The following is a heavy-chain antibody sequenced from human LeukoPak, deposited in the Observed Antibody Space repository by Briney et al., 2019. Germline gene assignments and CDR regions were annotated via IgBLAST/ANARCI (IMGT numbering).Heavy chain of an antibody. CDR2: ISGSGGST. J-gene: IGHJ4*02. D-gene: IGHD7-27*01. Sequence: GGSLRLSCAASGFTFSSYAMSWVRQAPGKGLEWVSDISGSGGSTYYADSVKGRFTISRDNSKNTLYLQMNSLRAEDTALYYCAKADRLGIFDYWGQGTLVTVSS. CDR1: GFTFSSYA. CDR3: AKADRLGIFDY. V-gene: IGHV3-23*01.